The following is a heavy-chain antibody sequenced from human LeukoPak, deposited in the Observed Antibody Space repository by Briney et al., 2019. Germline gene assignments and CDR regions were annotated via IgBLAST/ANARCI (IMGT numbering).Heavy chain of an antibody. V-gene: IGHV3-11*05. J-gene: IGHJ3*02. CDR3: AKDLNYGLDAFDI. Sequence: GSLRLSCAASGFTFSDYYMSWIRQAPGKGLEWVSYISSSSSYTNYADSVKGRFTISRDNAKNSLYLQMNSLRAEDTALYYCAKDLNYGLDAFDIWGQGTMVTVSS. D-gene: IGHD3-10*01. CDR1: GFTFSDYY. CDR2: ISSSSSYT.